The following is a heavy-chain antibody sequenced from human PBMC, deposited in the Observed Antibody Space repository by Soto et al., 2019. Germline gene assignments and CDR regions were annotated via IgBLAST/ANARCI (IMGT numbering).Heavy chain of an antibody. CDR2: ISSSSSTI. CDR3: ARGSCSGGSCPRKDGLYYYYYYMDV. J-gene: IGHJ6*03. D-gene: IGHD2-15*01. Sequence: GGSLRLSCAASGFTFSSYSMNWVRQAPGKGLEWVSYISSSSSTIYYADSVKGRFTISRDNAKNSLYLQMNSLRAEDTAVYYCARGSCSGGSCPRKDGLYYYYYYMDVWGKGTTVTVSS. CDR1: GFTFSSYS. V-gene: IGHV3-48*01.